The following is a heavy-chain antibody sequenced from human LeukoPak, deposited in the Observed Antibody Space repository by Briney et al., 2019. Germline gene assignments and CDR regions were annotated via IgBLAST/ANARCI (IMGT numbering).Heavy chain of an antibody. J-gene: IGHJ4*02. CDR3: ARGRRYDSSGYYYPFDY. Sequence: SETLSLTCTVSGYSISSGYYWGWIRQPPGKGLEWIGSIYHSGSTYYNPSLKSRVTILVDTSKNQFSLKLSSVTAADTAVYYCARGRRYDSSGYYYPFDYWGQGTLVTVSS. CDR2: IYHSGST. V-gene: IGHV4-38-2*02. D-gene: IGHD3-22*01. CDR1: GYSISSGYY.